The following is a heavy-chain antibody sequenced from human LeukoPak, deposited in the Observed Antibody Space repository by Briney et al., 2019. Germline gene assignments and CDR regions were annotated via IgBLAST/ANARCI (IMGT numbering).Heavy chain of an antibody. Sequence: GGSLRLSCAASGFTFSSYAMSWVRQAPGKGLEWVSSISSSSSYIYYADSVKGRFTISRDNAKNSLYLQMNSLRAEDTAVYYCARDRGVGPGEYYYGMDVWGQGTTVTVSS. D-gene: IGHD1-26*01. CDR2: ISSSSSYI. CDR3: ARDRGVGPGEYYYGMDV. CDR1: GFTFSSYA. V-gene: IGHV3-21*01. J-gene: IGHJ6*02.